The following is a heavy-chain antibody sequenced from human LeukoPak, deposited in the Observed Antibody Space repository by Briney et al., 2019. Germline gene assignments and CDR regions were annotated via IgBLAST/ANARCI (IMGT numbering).Heavy chain of an antibody. Sequence: GGSLRLSCGASGFAFSSYCMSWVRHAPGKGLEWVANLRQDGGEKYYVDSVKGRFTISRDNAKNSLYLQMNSLRAEDTAVYYCARDKIVGATILDYWGQGTLVTVSS. CDR1: GFAFSSYC. V-gene: IGHV3-7*03. CDR3: ARDKIVGATILDY. CDR2: LRQDGGEK. D-gene: IGHD1-26*01. J-gene: IGHJ4*02.